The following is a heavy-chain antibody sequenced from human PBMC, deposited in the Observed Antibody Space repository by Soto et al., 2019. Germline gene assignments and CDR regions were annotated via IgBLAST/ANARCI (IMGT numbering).Heavy chain of an antibody. D-gene: IGHD2-15*01. CDR1: GFTFSSYS. J-gene: IGHJ6*02. V-gene: IGHV3-48*02. Sequence: EVQLVESGGGLVQPGGSLRLSCAASGFTFSSYSMNWVRQAPGKGLEWVSYISSSSSTIYYADSVKGRFTISRNNAKNSLYLQMNGLRDEDTAVYYGAILVATTRYYYYGIDVWGQGTTVTVSS. CDR3: AILVATTRYYYYGIDV. CDR2: ISSSSSTI.